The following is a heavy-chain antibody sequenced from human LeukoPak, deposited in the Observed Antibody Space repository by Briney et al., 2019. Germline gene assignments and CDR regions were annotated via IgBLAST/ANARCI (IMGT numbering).Heavy chain of an antibody. CDR1: GHSISSSSYY. J-gene: IGHJ4*02. V-gene: IGHV4-39*01. Sequence: SETLSLPCTVSGHSISSSSYYCGWIRQPPAKGLERIGSIYYSGSTYYNPSLKSRVTISVETSKNQFSLKLSSVTAADTAVYYCASTSHYYDSSGPFQYWGQGTLVTVSS. CDR2: IYYSGST. D-gene: IGHD3-22*01. CDR3: ASTSHYYDSSGPFQY.